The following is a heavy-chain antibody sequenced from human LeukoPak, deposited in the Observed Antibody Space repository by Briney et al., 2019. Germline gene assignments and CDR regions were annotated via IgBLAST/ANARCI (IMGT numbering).Heavy chain of an antibody. CDR1: GDTFTGYG. Sequence: ASVNVSCKASGDTFTGYGISWVRQAPGQGLEWMGWISAYNANTNYAQKFQGRVTMTTDTSTSTAYMELRRLRSDDTAVYYCARSRGFGELIFDYWGQGTLVTVSS. J-gene: IGHJ4*02. D-gene: IGHD3-10*01. CDR2: ISAYNANT. CDR3: ARSRGFGELIFDY. V-gene: IGHV1-18*01.